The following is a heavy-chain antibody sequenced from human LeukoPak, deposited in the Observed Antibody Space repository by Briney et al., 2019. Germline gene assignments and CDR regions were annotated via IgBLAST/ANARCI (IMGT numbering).Heavy chain of an antibody. Sequence: GGSLRLSCAASGFTFSSYSMNWVRQAPGKGLEWVSSISSSSSYIYYADSVKGRFTISRDNAKNSLYLQMNSLRAEDTAVYYCARDSLFPITMVRGVNGYWGQGTLVTVSS. D-gene: IGHD3-10*01. CDR1: GFTFSSYS. V-gene: IGHV3-21*01. CDR2: ISSSSSYI. J-gene: IGHJ4*02. CDR3: ARDSLFPITMVRGVNGY.